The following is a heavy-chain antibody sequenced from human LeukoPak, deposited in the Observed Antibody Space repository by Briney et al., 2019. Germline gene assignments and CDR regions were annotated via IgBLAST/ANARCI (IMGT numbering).Heavy chain of an antibody. CDR1: GGSISSSNW. D-gene: IGHD6-19*01. Sequence: PSGTLSLTCAVSGGSISSSNWWSWVRQPPGKGLEWIGEIYHSGSTNYNPSLKSRVTISVDTSKNQFSLKLSSVTAADTAVYYCARHAAVAAYYYGMDVWGQGTMVTVSS. V-gene: IGHV4-4*02. CDR3: ARHAAVAAYYYGMDV. J-gene: IGHJ6*02. CDR2: IYHSGST.